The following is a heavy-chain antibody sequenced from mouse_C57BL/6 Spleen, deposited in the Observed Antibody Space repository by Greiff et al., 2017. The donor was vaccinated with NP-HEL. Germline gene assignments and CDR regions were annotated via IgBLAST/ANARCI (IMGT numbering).Heavy chain of an antibody. Sequence: EVKLQESGPGLVKPSQSLSLTCSVTGYSITSGYYWNWIRQFPGNKLEWMGYISYDGSNNYNPSLKNRISITRDTSKNQFFLKLNSVTTEDTATYYCARDDYDLYFDVWGTGTTVTVSS. J-gene: IGHJ1*03. CDR2: ISYDGSN. CDR1: GYSITSGYY. CDR3: ARDDYDLYFDV. D-gene: IGHD2-4*01. V-gene: IGHV3-6*01.